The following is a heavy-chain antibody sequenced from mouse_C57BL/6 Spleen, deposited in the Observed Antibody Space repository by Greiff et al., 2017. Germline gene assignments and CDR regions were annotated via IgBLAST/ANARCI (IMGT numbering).Heavy chain of an antibody. V-gene: IGHV5-4*01. J-gene: IGHJ4*01. CDR1: GFTFSSYA. CDR3: ARDREGLLQPYAMDC. CDR2: ISDGGSYT. Sequence: EVQGVESGGGLVKPGGSLKLSCAASGFTFSSYAMSWVRQTPEKRLEWVATISDGGSYTYYPDNVKGRFTISRDNAKNNLYLQMSHLKSEDTAMYYCARDREGLLQPYAMDCWGQGTSVTVSS. D-gene: IGHD1-1*01.